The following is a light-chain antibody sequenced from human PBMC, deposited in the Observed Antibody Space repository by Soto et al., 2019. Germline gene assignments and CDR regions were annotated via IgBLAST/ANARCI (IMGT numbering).Light chain of an antibody. Sequence: EIVLTQSPATLSLSPGERATLSCRASQSVSSYLAWHQQKPGQAPRLLIYGASNRATGIPARFSGSGSGTDFTLTISSLEPEDFAVYYCQQRSSGDTFGQGTRLEIK. J-gene: IGKJ5*01. CDR2: GAS. V-gene: IGKV3-11*01. CDR1: QSVSSY. CDR3: QQRSSGDT.